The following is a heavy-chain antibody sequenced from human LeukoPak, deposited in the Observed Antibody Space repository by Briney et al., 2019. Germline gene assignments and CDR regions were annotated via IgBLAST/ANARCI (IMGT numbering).Heavy chain of an antibody. J-gene: IGHJ6*03. CDR1: GGSFSGYY. CDR3: ARGAMVRGVKSYYYYYYMDV. D-gene: IGHD3-10*01. CDR2: INHSGST. V-gene: IGHV4-34*01. Sequence: PSETLSLTCAVYGGSFSGYYWSWIRQPPGKGLEWIGEINHSGSTNYNSSLKSRVTISVDTSKNQFSLKLSSVTAADTAVYYCARGAMVRGVKSYYYYYYMDVWGKGTTVTVSS.